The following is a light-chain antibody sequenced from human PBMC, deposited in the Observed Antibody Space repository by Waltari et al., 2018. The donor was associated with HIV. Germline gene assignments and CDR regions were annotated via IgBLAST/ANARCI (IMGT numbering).Light chain of an antibody. Sequence: QSVLNQSTSASGTPGQRDIIPCSGSSSNTGSNTVIWYQQFPGTAPKLLIYSYGQRPSGVPERFSGSKSATSASLAISGLRSEDEADYYCATWDDSLNAWVFGGGTKLTVL. CDR1: SSNTGSNT. CDR3: ATWDDSLNAWV. CDR2: SYG. V-gene: IGLV1-44*01. J-gene: IGLJ3*02.